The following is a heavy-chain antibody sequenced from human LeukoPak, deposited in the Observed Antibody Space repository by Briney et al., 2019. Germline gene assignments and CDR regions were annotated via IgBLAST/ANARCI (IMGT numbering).Heavy chain of an antibody. J-gene: IGHJ5*02. Sequence: SETLSLTCSVSGGSMGNFYFNWIRQPAGKGLEWIGRVHRNGSANYSPLIQSRASMTVETSKNQISLSLTSVTAADTAVYYCATSFATRVQWFDPWGQGTVVIVSS. CDR1: GGSMGNFY. V-gene: IGHV4-4*07. D-gene: IGHD3-16*02. CDR2: VHRNGSA. CDR3: ATSFATRVQWFDP.